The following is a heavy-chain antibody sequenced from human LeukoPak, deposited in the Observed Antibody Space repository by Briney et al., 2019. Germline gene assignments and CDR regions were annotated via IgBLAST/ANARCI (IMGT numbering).Heavy chain of an antibody. J-gene: IGHJ1*01. V-gene: IGHV3-49*03. Sequence: GGSLRLSCTASGFTFGDYAMSWFRQAPGKGLEWVGFIRSKAYGGTTEYAASVKGRFTISRDDSKSIAYLQMNSLKTEDTAVYYCTRGTYYYDSSGYYYEYFQHWGQGTLVTVSS. CDR1: GFTFGDYA. D-gene: IGHD3-22*01. CDR2: IRSKAYGGTT. CDR3: TRGTYYYDSSGYYYEYFQH.